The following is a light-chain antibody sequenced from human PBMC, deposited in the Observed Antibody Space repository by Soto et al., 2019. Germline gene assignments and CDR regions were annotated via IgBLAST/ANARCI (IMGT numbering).Light chain of an antibody. CDR2: DAS. Sequence: DIQMTQYPSTLSASVGDRVTITCRASQSISRWVAWYQVKPGKAPRVLIGDASSLQRGVPSRFSGSGYGTEFTLTISSLQPDDFETYYCQQYNGDSTWTFGQGTMVEIK. J-gene: IGKJ1*01. V-gene: IGKV1-5*01. CDR3: QQYNGDSTWT. CDR1: QSISRW.